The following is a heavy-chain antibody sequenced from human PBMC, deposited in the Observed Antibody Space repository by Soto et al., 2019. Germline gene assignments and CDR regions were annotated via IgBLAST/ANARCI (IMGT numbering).Heavy chain of an antibody. D-gene: IGHD1-1*01. CDR3: AKWNGYGDF. J-gene: IGHJ4*02. CDR1: GFSFSSYA. CDR2: IRDSGGDT. V-gene: IGHV3-23*01. Sequence: EVQLLESGGGLKQPGGSLRLSCAASGFSFSSYAMSWVRQAPGKGLEWVSGIRDSGGDTYYADSVKGRFTISRDNSKNMLYLQMNSLRAEDTAVYYCAKWNGYGDFWGQGTLVTVSS.